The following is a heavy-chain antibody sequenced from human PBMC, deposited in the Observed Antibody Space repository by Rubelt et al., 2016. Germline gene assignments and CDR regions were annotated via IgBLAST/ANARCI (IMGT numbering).Heavy chain of an antibody. CDR1: GYTFTSYG. Sequence: QVQLVQSGAEVKKPGASVKVSCKASGYTFTSYGISWVRQAPGQGLEWMGWISAYNGNTNYAQKLQVRVTMTTDTSTSTAYRELRSLRSDDTAVYYWVRRDGYNWDDAFDIWGQGTMVTVTS. J-gene: IGHJ3*02. CDR2: ISAYNGNT. V-gene: IGHV1-18*01. CDR3: VRRDGYNWDDAFDI. D-gene: IGHD5-24*01.